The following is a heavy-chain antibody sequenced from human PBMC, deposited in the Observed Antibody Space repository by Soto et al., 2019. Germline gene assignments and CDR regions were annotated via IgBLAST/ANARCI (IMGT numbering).Heavy chain of an antibody. V-gene: IGHV4-30-4*01. J-gene: IGHJ6*02. CDR1: GGSISSGDYY. CDR3: ARELKDIVVVPAATENPPRGYYYGMDV. Sequence: SETLSLTCTVSGGSISSGDYYWSWIRQPPGKGLEWIGYIYYSGSTYYNPSLKSRVTISVDTSKNQFSLKLSSVTAADTAVYYCARELKDIVVVPAATENPPRGYYYGMDVWGQGTTVTVSS. D-gene: IGHD2-2*01. CDR2: IYYSGST.